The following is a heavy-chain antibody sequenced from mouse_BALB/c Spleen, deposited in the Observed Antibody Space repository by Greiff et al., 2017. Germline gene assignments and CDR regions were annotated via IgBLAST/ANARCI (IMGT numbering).Heavy chain of an antibody. CDR1: GFTFSSYA. CDR2: ISSGGSYT. Sequence: EVKLVESGGGLVKPGGSLKLSCAAPGFTFSSYAMSWVRQTPEKRLEWVATISSGGSYTYYPDSVKGRFTISRDNAKNTLYLQMSSLRSEDTAMYYCARHQYRYYFDYWGQGTTLTGSS. J-gene: IGHJ2*01. CDR3: ARHQYRYYFDY. V-gene: IGHV5-9-3*01. D-gene: IGHD2-14*01.